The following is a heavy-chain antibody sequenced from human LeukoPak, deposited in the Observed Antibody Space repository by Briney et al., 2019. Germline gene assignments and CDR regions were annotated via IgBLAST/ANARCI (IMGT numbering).Heavy chain of an antibody. CDR1: GYSFTNYW. CDR3: ARRSLTDYFDY. CDR2: IYPGDSDT. Sequence: GESLQSSCKGSGYSFTNYWIGWVRQMPGTGLDWVGIIYPGDSDTRYSPSFQGQVTISADKSISTAYLQWSSLKASDTAIYYCARRSLTDYFDYWGQGTLVTVSS. D-gene: IGHD3-16*01. V-gene: IGHV5-51*01. J-gene: IGHJ4*02.